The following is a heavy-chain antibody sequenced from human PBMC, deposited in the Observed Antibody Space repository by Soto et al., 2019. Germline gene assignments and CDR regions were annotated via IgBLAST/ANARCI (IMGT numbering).Heavy chain of an antibody. CDR3: TTRDGYNFNFAY. CDR1: GFTFSGSA. J-gene: IGHJ4*02. CDR2: IRSKANSYAT. D-gene: IGHD5-12*01. V-gene: IGHV3-73*01. Sequence: EVQLVESGGGLVQPGGSLKLSCAASGFTFSGSAMHWVRQASGKGLEWVGRIRSKANSYATAYAASVKGRFTIPRDDSKNTAYLQMNSLKTEDTAVYYCTTRDGYNFNFAYWGQGTLVTVSS.